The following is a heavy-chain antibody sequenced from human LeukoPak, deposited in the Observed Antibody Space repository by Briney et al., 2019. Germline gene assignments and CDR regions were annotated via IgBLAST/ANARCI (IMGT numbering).Heavy chain of an antibody. J-gene: IGHJ4*02. D-gene: IGHD5-18*01. CDR1: GFTFRTYW. V-gene: IGHV3-21*01. CDR3: ARVWVDTAMVSGFDY. CDR2: ISSSSSYI. Sequence: GGSLRLSCAASGFTFRTYWMSWVRQAPGKGLEWVSSISSSSSYIYYADSVKGRFTIYRDNAKNSLYLQMNSLRAEDTAVYYCARVWVDTAMVSGFDYWGQGTLVTVSS.